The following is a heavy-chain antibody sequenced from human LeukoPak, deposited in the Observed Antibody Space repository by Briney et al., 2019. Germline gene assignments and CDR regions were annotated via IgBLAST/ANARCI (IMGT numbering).Heavy chain of an antibody. CDR1: GFTFSSYW. J-gene: IGHJ4*02. D-gene: IGHD6-13*01. Sequence: PGGSLRLSCTASGFTFSSYWMHWVRQVPGKGLVWVSRINTDGTGTNHADSVKGRFTISRDNAKNSLYLQMNSLKTEDTAVYYCTTGLAAARIPQSDYWGQGTLVTVSS. CDR3: TTGLAAARIPQSDY. CDR2: INTDGTGT. V-gene: IGHV3-74*01.